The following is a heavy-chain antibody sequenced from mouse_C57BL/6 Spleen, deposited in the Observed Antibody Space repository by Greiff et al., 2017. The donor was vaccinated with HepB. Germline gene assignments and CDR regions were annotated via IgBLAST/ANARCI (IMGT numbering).Heavy chain of an antibody. D-gene: IGHD2-1*01. Sequence: VQLQQSGPELVKPGASVKISCKASGYAFSSSWMNWVKQRPGKGLEWIGRIYPGDGDTNYNGKFKGKATLTADKSSSTAYMQLSSLTSEDSAVYFCAREDYGNYGMDYWGQGTSGTVSS. CDR1: GYAFSSSW. V-gene: IGHV1-82*01. CDR2: IYPGDGDT. CDR3: AREDYGNYGMDY. J-gene: IGHJ4*01.